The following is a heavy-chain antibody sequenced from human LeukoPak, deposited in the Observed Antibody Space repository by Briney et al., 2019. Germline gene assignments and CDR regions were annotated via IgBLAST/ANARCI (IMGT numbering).Heavy chain of an antibody. D-gene: IGHD5-18*01. J-gene: IGHJ6*02. CDR2: IYNSGST. V-gene: IGHV3-53*01. CDR1: GFTVSSNY. CDR3: ATRSQPDYYYGMDV. Sequence: PGGSLRLSCAASGFTVSSNYMSWARLAPGKGLEWVSIIYNSGSTYYADSVKGRFTISRDNSRNTLYLRMNSLRAEDTAVYYCATRSQPDYYYGMDVWGQGTTVTVSS.